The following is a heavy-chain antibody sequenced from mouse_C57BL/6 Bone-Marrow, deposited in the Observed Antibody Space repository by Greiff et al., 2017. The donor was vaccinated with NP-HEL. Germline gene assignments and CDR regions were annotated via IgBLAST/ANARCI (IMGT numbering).Heavy chain of an antibody. Sequence: VQLQQSGPGLVQPSQSLSITCTVSGFSLTSYGVHWVRQSPGKGLEWLGVIWSGGSTDYNAAFISRLSISKDNSKSQVFFKMNSLQADDTAIYYCASLYYYGSDAMDYWGQGTSVTVSS. J-gene: IGHJ4*01. CDR3: ASLYYYGSDAMDY. CDR1: GFSLTSYG. V-gene: IGHV2-2*01. D-gene: IGHD1-1*01. CDR2: IWSGGST.